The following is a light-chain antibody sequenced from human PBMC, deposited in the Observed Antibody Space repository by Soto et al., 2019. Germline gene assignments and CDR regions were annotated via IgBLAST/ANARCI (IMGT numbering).Light chain of an antibody. Sequence: DRVTITCRASQDIRSWLAWHQQKPGKAPKLLIYAASSLQSGVPSRFRGSGSGTHFTLTISSLKPEDFETYYCQQTNSFPITFGQGTRLEIK. CDR1: QDIRSW. CDR2: AAS. J-gene: IGKJ5*01. CDR3: QQTNSFPIT. V-gene: IGKV1D-12*01.